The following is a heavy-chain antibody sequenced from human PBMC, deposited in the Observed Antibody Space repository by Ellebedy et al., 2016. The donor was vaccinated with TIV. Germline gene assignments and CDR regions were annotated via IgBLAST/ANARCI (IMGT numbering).Heavy chain of an antibody. J-gene: IGHJ5*02. CDR2: IIPIFGTA. D-gene: IGHD4-17*01. CDR3: ASEGSTVTTWFDP. V-gene: IGHV1-69*13. Sequence: ASVKVSCKASGGTFSSYAISWVRQAPGQGLEWMGGIIPIFGTAYYAQKFQGRVTITADESTSTAYMELSSLRSEDTAVYYCASEGSTVTTWFDPWGQGTLVTVSS. CDR1: GGTFSSYA.